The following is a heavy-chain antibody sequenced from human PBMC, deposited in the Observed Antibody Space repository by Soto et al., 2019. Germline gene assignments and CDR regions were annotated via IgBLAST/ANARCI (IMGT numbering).Heavy chain of an antibody. J-gene: IGHJ4*02. Sequence: EVQLVESGGDLVQPGGSLGLSCAASGFSFSDHFLDWVRQAPGKGLEWVGRIRNKPNSYSTEYAACVKGRFTISRDDSKTSLYLQMDSLKTEDSAVYYWGRDNGNYLLDYWGQGTLVTVSS. V-gene: IGHV3-72*01. CDR2: IRNKPNSYST. D-gene: IGHD1-7*01. CDR3: GRDNGNYLLDY. CDR1: GFSFSDHF.